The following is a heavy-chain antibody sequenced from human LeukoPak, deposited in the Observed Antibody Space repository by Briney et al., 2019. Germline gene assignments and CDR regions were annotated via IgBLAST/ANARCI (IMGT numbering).Heavy chain of an antibody. CDR1: GFTYSSYA. CDR3: AKSGIVLMVYALPVYYFDY. V-gene: IGHV3-23*01. D-gene: IGHD2-8*01. J-gene: IGHJ4*02. CDR2: ISGSGGST. Sequence: GGSLRLSCAASGFTYSSYAMSWVRQAPGKGLEWVSAISGSGGSTYYADSVKGRFTISRDNSKNTLYLQMNSLRAEDTAVYYCAKSGIVLMVYALPVYYFDYWGQGTLVTVSS.